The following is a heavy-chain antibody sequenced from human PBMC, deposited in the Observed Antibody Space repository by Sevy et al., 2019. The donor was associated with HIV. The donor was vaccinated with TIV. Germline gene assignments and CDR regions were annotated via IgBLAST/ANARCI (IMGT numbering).Heavy chain of an antibody. J-gene: IGHJ4*02. D-gene: IGHD6-19*01. Sequence: GGSLRLSCIASQFTFRTYAMSWVRQAPGKGLEWVSGISASGGSTFYADSVKGRFTISRDNSKNTLYLQMNGLRAEDTALYYCAKDLTVPVGGYFDYWGQGTLVTVSS. CDR2: ISASGGST. V-gene: IGHV3-23*01. CDR3: AKDLTVPVGGYFDY. CDR1: QFTFRTYA.